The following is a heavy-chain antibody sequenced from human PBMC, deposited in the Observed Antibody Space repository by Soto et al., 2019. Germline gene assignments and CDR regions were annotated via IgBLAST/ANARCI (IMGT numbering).Heavy chain of an antibody. V-gene: IGHV5-10-1*01. CDR3: ARLVVAPASSYYYYYGMDV. J-gene: IGHJ6*02. CDR2: IDPSDSYT. CDR1: GYSFTSYW. Sequence: GESLKISCKGSGYSFTSYWISWVRQMPGKGLEWMGRIDPSDSYTNYSPSFQGHVTISADKSISTAYLQWSSLKASDTAMYYCARLVVAPASSYYYYYGMDVWGQGTTVTVSS. D-gene: IGHD2-2*01.